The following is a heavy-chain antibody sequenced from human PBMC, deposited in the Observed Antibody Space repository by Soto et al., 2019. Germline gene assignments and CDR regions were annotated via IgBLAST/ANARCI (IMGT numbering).Heavy chain of an antibody. CDR2: INPNSGGT. Sequence: ASVKVSCKASGYTFTGYYMHWVRQAPGQGLEWMGWINPNSGGTNYAQKFQGWVTMTRDTSISTAHMELSRLRSDDTAVYYCARGVGELGYYYGRDVWGQGTTVTVSS. V-gene: IGHV1-2*04. D-gene: IGHD1-26*01. CDR3: ARGVGELGYYYGRDV. CDR1: GYTFTGYY. J-gene: IGHJ6*02.